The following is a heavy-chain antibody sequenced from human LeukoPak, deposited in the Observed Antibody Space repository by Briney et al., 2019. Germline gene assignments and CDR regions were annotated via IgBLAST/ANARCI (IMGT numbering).Heavy chain of an antibody. CDR2: IYPGDSDT. V-gene: IGHV5-51*01. D-gene: IGHD1-1*01. CDR3: ARQNDLRLDC. J-gene: IGHJ4*02. CDR1: GYTFSSYW. Sequence: GESLRISCKGSGYTFSSYWIGWVRQMPGKGLEWMGIIYPGDSDTRYSPSLQGQVTISVDTSIGTAYLQWSSLKASDTAIYYCARQNDLRLDCWGQGTLVTVSS.